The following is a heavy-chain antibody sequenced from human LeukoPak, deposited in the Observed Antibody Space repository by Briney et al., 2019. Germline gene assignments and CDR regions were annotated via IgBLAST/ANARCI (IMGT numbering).Heavy chain of an antibody. CDR2: ISSSGGPI. CDR3: ARDLIDYYDSSGRSPHF. D-gene: IGHD3-22*01. CDR1: GFTFSDYY. V-gene: IGHV3-11*01. J-gene: IGHJ4*02. Sequence: GGSLRLSCAASGFTFSDYYMIWIRQAPGKGLEWVSCISSSGGPIYYADSVKGRFTISRDNAKNSLYLQMNSLRAEDTAVYYCARDLIDYYDSSGRSPHFWGQGTLVTVSS.